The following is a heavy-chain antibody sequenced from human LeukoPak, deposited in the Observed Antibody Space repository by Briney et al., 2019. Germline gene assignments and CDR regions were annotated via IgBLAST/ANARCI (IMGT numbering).Heavy chain of an antibody. Sequence: GASVKVSFTASGYTFTSYDINWVRQATGQGLEWMGWMNPKNANTGYAQKFQGRVTMTRNTSINTAYMELSSLRSEDTAVYYCARGMDSSDYSAAYWGQRSLVTVSS. V-gene: IGHV1-8*01. CDR2: MNPKNANT. D-gene: IGHD3-22*01. CDR1: GYTFTSYD. J-gene: IGHJ4*02. CDR3: ARGMDSSDYSAAY.